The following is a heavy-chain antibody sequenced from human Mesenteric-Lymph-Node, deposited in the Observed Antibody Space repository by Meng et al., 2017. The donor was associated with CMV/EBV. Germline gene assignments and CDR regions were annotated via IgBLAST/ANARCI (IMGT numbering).Heavy chain of an antibody. CDR1: GFTFSDYY. D-gene: IGHD2-2*01. CDR3: ARELYCSSTSCYGVYYGMDI. Sequence: GESLKISCAASGFTFSDYYMNWVRQAPGKGLEWVSSISSSSTIYYADSMKGRFTISRDNAKNSLYLQMNSLRAEDTAVYYCARELYCSSTSCYGVYYGMDIWGQGTTVTVSS. CDR2: ISSSSTI. J-gene: IGHJ6*02. V-gene: IGHV3-69-1*01.